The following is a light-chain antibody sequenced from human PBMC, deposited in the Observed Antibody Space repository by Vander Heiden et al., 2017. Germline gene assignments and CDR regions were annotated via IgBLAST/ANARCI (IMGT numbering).Light chain of an antibody. CDR1: QGISSY. Sequence: DIQLTQSPSFLSASVGDRGIITCRASQGISSYLAWYQQKPGKAPKLLIYAASTLQSGVPSRFSGSGSGTEFTLTISSLQPEDFATYYCQQLNSYPPYTFGQGTKLEIK. V-gene: IGKV1-9*01. CDR2: AAS. J-gene: IGKJ2*01. CDR3: QQLNSYPPYT.